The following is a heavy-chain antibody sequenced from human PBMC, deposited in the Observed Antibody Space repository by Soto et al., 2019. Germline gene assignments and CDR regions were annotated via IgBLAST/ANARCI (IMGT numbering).Heavy chain of an antibody. CDR1: GFTFSRHG. CDR2: INPGGDST. J-gene: IGHJ4*02. CDR3: AKVDGSTAGSFAY. Sequence: PGGSLRLSCVASGFTFSRHGLSCVRQAPGKGLEWVSTINPGGDSTFYADSVKGRFTISRDNSTNTVYLQMNSLSVGATAVYLCAKVDGSTAGSFAYWGQGA. D-gene: IGHD6-13*01. V-gene: IGHV3-23*01.